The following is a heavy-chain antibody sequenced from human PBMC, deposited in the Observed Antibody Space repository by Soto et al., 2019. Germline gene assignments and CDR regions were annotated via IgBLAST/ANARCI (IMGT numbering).Heavy chain of an antibody. J-gene: IGHJ6*02. CDR1: GFTFSSYS. D-gene: IGHD3-10*01. CDR3: ARDAGRGVIIKSLRDYGMDV. V-gene: IGHV3-21*01. Sequence: EVQLVESGGGLVKPGGSLRLSCAASGFTFSSYSMNWVRQAPGKGLEWVSSISSSSSYIYYADSVKGRFTISRDNAKNSLYLQMNSLRAEDTAVYYCARDAGRGVIIKSLRDYGMDVWGQGTTVTVSS. CDR2: ISSSSSYI.